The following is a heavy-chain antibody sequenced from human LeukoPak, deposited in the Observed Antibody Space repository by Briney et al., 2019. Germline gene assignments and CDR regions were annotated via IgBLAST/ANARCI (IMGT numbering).Heavy chain of an antibody. J-gene: IGHJ4*02. CDR1: GYTFTGYY. CDR3: AKAMDTSMVPDLNY. D-gene: IGHD5-18*01. CDR2: INPNGNAA. Sequence: ASVKVSCKASGYTFTGYYIQWVRQAPGQGLEWMGWINPNGNAARYAQQFQGRVTMTTDTSIDTAYMELSSLTSDDTAVYYCAKAMDTSMVPDLNYWGQGTLVAVSS. V-gene: IGHV1-2*02.